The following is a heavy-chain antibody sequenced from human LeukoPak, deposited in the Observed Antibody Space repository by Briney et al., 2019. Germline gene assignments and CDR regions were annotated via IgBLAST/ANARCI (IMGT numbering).Heavy chain of an antibody. D-gene: IGHD6-13*01. CDR3: ARDGRLGQAPWYLYYYYGMDV. J-gene: IGHJ6*04. CDR1: GYSFTSYG. Sequence: ASVNVSCKASGYSFTSYGISWVRQAPGQGLEWMGWISAYNGNTNYAQKLQGRVTMTTDTSTSTAYMELRSLRSDDTAVYYCARDGRLGQAPWYLYYYYGMDVWGKGTTVTVSS. V-gene: IGHV1-18*04. CDR2: ISAYNGNT.